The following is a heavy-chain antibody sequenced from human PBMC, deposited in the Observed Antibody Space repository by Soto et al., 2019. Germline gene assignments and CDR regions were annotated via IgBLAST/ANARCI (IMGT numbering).Heavy chain of an antibody. V-gene: IGHV4-31*03. D-gene: IGHD3-22*01. CDR1: GGSIGSGPYY. J-gene: IGHJ4*01. CDR2: IYFSGNA. CDR3: ARVNHYDTGGHYNRLDH. Sequence: QVQLQESGPGLVRPSQTLSLTCTVSGGSIGSGPYYWTWVRQHAGGGLEWLGYIYFSGNAYYNPSLVSRLTISIDTAKNQFSLELRSVTVADTAIYYCARVNHYDTGGHYNRLDHWGHGTPVAVSS.